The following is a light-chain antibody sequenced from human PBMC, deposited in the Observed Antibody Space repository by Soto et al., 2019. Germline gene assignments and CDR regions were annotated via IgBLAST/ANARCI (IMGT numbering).Light chain of an antibody. V-gene: IGKV3-20*01. CDR1: QSVNSNY. J-gene: IGKJ1*01. CDR3: QQFGTSPLWT. Sequence: IVLTPSPGTLSLSPGERATLSCRPSQSVNSNYLAWYQQKPGQAPRLLMYETSTRATGIPDMLSGSESGTDFTLTISRLEPEDFAVYFCQQFGTSPLWTFGQGTKVDIK. CDR2: ETS.